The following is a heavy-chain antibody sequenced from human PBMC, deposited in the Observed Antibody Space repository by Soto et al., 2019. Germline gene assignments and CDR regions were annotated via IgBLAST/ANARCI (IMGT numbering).Heavy chain of an antibody. CDR1: GFTLSTYS. V-gene: IGHV3-30*03. D-gene: IGHD6-19*01. CDR3: AREYSGSGWYGTGDY. Sequence: XVSLRLSCAASGFTLSTYSMNWVRQAPGKGLEWVAVISYDGTNKYYADSVKGRFTISRDISKNTMYLQMNSLRLEDTAVYYCAREYSGSGWYGTGDYWGPGTLVTVSS. CDR2: ISYDGTNK. J-gene: IGHJ4*02.